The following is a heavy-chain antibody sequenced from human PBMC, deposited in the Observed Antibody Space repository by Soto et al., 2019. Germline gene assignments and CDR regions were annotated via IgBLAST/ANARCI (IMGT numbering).Heavy chain of an antibody. D-gene: IGHD1-1*01. CDR1: GGSINDYY. CDR3: VGKKNHATRGYYYYGMDV. Sequence: PSETLSLTCTVSGGSINDYYWNWIRQPPGKGLEWIAYLYYSGSTNYNPSLKGRVTVSLDTSKRQFSLRLSSVTAADTATYHCVGKKNHATRGYYYYGMDVWGQGTTVTVSS. J-gene: IGHJ6*02. CDR2: LYYSGST. V-gene: IGHV4-59*01.